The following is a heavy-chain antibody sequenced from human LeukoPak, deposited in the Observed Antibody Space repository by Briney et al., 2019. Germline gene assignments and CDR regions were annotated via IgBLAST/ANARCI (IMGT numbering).Heavy chain of an antibody. Sequence: PSETLSLTCAVSGGSISSGGYSWSWTRQPPGKGLEWIGYIYHSGSTYYNPSLKSRVTISVDRSKNQFSLKLSSVTAADTAVYYCARALRVFDIWGQGTMVTVSS. V-gene: IGHV4-30-2*01. CDR3: ARALRVFDI. CDR2: IYHSGST. CDR1: GGSISSGGYS. D-gene: IGHD3-9*01. J-gene: IGHJ3*02.